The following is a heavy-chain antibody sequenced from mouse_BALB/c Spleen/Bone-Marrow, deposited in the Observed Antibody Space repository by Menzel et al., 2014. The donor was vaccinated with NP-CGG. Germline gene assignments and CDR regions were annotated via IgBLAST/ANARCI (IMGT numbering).Heavy chain of an antibody. CDR2: INPGSGGI. Sequence: VQLQQSGTGLVRPGTSVKVSCKASGYAFTNYLIEWIKQRPGQGLEWIGVINPGSGGINYNERFKGKATLTADKSSSTAYMQLSSQTSDDSAVYFCASSIYDGYSEAMDYWGQGTSVTVSS. CDR3: ASSIYDGYSEAMDY. J-gene: IGHJ4*01. D-gene: IGHD2-3*01. V-gene: IGHV1-54*03. CDR1: GYAFTNYL.